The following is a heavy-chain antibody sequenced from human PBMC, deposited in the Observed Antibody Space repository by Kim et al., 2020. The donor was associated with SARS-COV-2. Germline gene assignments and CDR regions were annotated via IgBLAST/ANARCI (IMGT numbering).Heavy chain of an antibody. Sequence: GGSLRLSCAASGFTFSSYGMHWVRQAPGKGLEWVAVISYDGSNKYYADSVKGRFTISRDNSKNTLYLQMHSLIAEDTAVYYCARGNWFDPWGQGTLVTIS. CDR1: GFTFSSYG. CDR3: ARGNWFDP. CDR2: ISYDGSNK. V-gene: IGHV3-33*05. J-gene: IGHJ5*02.